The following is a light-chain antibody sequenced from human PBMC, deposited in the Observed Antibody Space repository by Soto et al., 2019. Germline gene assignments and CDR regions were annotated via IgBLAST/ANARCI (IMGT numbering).Light chain of an antibody. V-gene: IGLV2-14*01. J-gene: IGLJ1*01. CDR3: CSYTSSDTYV. Sequence: QSALTQPASVSGSPGRWITISCTGTSSDVGGYDFVSWYQQHPGKAPKVMIYDVSNRPSGVSNRFSGSKSGNTASLTISGLQAEDEADYYCCSYTSSDTYVFGTGTKVTVL. CDR2: DVS. CDR1: SSDVGGYDF.